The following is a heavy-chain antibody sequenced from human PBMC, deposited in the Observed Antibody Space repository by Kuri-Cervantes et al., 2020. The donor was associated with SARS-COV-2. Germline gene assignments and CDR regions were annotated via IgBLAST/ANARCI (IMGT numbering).Heavy chain of an antibody. CDR1: GGSISSSSYY. Sequence: SETLSLTCTVSGGSISSSSYYWGWIRQPPGKGLEWIGSIYYSGSTYYNPSLKSRVTISVDTSKNQFSLKLSSVTAADTAVYYCARRICSSTSCYYYNWFDPWGPGTLVTVSS. CDR2: IYYSGST. J-gene: IGHJ5*02. D-gene: IGHD2-2*01. CDR3: ARRICSSTSCYYYNWFDP. V-gene: IGHV4-39*07.